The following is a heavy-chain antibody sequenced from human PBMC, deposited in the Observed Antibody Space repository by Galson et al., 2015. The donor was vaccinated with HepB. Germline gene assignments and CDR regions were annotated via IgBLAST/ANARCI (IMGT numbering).Heavy chain of an antibody. Sequence: SVKVSCKASGGTFNNYAISWVRQAPGQGLEWMGGIIPIFGTANYAQKFQGRVTLTADESTSTAYMELSSLRSEDTAVYYCAGGIVLMVYATHFDPWGQGTLVTVSS. CDR2: IIPIFGTA. CDR1: GGTFNNYA. J-gene: IGHJ5*02. V-gene: IGHV1-69*13. CDR3: AGGIVLMVYATHFDP. D-gene: IGHD2-8*01.